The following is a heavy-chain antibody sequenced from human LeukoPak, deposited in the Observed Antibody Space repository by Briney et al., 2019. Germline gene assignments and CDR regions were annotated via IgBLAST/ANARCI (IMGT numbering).Heavy chain of an antibody. J-gene: IGHJ4*02. D-gene: IGHD6-6*01. CDR3: ARGGQLVYFDY. Sequence: GGSLRLSCAASGFTLSGYTMNWVRQAPGKGLQWVSSISTSSTYIYYTDSVKGRFTISRDNAENSLYLQMNSLRPEDTAVYYCARGGQLVYFDYWGQGTLVTVSS. CDR2: ISTSSTYI. CDR1: GFTLSGYT. V-gene: IGHV3-21*01.